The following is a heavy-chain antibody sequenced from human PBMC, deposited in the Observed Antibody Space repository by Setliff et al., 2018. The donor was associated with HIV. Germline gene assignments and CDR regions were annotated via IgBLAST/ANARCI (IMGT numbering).Heavy chain of an antibody. CDR2: IYYSGST. V-gene: IGHV4-39*01. D-gene: IGHD5-18*01. CDR1: GGSISSSSYY. CDR3: ARRQQLWLLYAFDI. Sequence: SETLSLTCTVSGGSISSSSYYWGWIRQPPGKGLEWIGSIYYSGSTYYNPSLKSRVTISVDTSKNQFSLNLSSVTAADTAVYYCARRQQLWLLYAFDIWGQGTMVTVSS. J-gene: IGHJ3*02.